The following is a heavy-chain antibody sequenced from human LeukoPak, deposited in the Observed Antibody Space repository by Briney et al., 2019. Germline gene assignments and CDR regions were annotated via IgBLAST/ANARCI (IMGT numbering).Heavy chain of an antibody. CDR1: GYTFTSYD. CDR3: ARGRDSGYLWYYYYMDV. D-gene: IGHD5-12*01. J-gene: IGHJ6*03. V-gene: IGHV1-8*01. CDR2: MNPNSGNT. Sequence: WASVKVSCKASGYTFTSYDINWVRQATGQGLEWMGWMNPNSGNTGYAQKFQGRATMTRNTSISTAYMELSSLRSEDTAVYYCARGRDSGYLWYYYYMDVWGKGTTVTVSS.